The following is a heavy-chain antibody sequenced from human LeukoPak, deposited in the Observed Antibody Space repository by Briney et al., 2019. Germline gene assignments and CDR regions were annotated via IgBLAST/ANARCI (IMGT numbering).Heavy chain of an antibody. D-gene: IGHD3-22*01. V-gene: IGHV5-51*01. CDR2: IYPGDSHT. CDR3: ARLHGRSGYYSHDFSYYMDV. CDR1: GSIFTNYW. Sequence: GASLQISCTGSGSIFTNYWIGWVRQLPGKGLEWMGNIYPGDSHTKYSPSFQGQIIISADKSTSTAYLQWSSLKASDTAMYYCARLHGRSGYYSHDFSYYMDVWGKGTTVTVSS. J-gene: IGHJ6*03.